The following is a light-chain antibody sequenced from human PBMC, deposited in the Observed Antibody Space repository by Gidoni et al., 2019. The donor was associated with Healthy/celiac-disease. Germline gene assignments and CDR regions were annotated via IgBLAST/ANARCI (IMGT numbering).Light chain of an antibody. J-gene: IGKJ2*01. Sequence: DIQMTQSPSSLSASVGDRVTITCRASQRISSYLNWYQQKPGKAPKLLIYAASSLQRGVPSRFSGSGSGTDFTLTISSLQPEDFATYYCQQSYSTPWYTFGQGTKLEIK. V-gene: IGKV1-39*01. CDR1: QRISSY. CDR2: AAS. CDR3: QQSYSTPWYT.